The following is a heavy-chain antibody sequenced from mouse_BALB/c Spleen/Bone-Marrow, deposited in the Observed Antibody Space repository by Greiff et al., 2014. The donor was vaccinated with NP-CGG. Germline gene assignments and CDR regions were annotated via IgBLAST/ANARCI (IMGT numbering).Heavy chain of an antibody. Sequence: VQLQQSGAELVMPGASVKMSCKASGYTFTDYWMHWVKQRPGQGLEWIGAIDTSDSYISYNQKFKGKATLTVDESSSTAYMQFSSPTSEDSAVYHCARSDYRYDPLANWGQGTLVTVSA. CDR1: GYTFTDYW. CDR3: ARSDYRYDPLAN. V-gene: IGHV1-69*01. J-gene: IGHJ3*01. D-gene: IGHD2-14*01. CDR2: IDTSDSYI.